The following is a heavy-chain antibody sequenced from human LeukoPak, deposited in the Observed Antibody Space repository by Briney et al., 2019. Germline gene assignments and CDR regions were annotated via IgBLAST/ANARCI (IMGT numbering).Heavy chain of an antibody. CDR3: ARFRASGYSGYDFIGY. CDR2: INHSGST. Sequence: SETLSLTCTVSGGSISSSSYYWGWIRQPPGKGLEWIGEINHSGSTNYNPSLKSRVTISVDTSKNQFSLKLSSVTAADTAVYYCARFRASGYSGYDFIGYWGQGTLVTVSS. V-gene: IGHV4-39*07. D-gene: IGHD5-12*01. J-gene: IGHJ4*02. CDR1: GGSISSSSYY.